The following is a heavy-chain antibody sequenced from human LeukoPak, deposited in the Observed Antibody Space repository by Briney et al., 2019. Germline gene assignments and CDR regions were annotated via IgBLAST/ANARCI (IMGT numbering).Heavy chain of an antibody. J-gene: IGHJ6*02. CDR2: ISWNSGSI. CDR1: GFTFDDYA. D-gene: IGHD6-19*01. V-gene: IGHV3-9*01. CDR3: AKEPAGYYYYGMDV. Sequence: GRSLRLSCAASGFTFDDYAMHWVRQAPGKGLEWVSGISWNSGSIGYADSVKGRFTISRDNAKNSLYLQMNSLRAEDTALYCCAKEPAGYYYYGMDVWGQGTTVTVSS.